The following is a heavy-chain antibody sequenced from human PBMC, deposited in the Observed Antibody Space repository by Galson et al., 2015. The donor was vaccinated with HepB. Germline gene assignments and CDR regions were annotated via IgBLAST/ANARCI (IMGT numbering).Heavy chain of an antibody. V-gene: IGHV3-48*03. J-gene: IGHJ6*02. D-gene: IGHD6-6*01. CDR1: GFTFSSYE. CDR3: ARDRPYYYYGMDV. CDR2: ISSSGSTI. Sequence: SLRLSCAASGFTFSSYEMNWVRQAPGKGLEWVSYISSSGSTIYYADSVKGRFTISRDNAKNSLYLQMNSLRAEDTAVYYCARDRPYYYYGMDVWGQGTTVTVSS.